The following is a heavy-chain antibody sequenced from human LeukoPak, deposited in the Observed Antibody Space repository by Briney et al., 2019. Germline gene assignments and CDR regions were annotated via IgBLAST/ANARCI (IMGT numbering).Heavy chain of an antibody. CDR3: ARSRSVVPAAITGLDFQH. Sequence: ASVKVSCNAPGGTFNSYAISWVRQAPGQGLEWMGGIIPIFGTANYAQKFQGRVTITADESTSTAYMELSSLRSDDTAVYYCARSRSVVPAAITGLDFQHWGQGTLVTVSS. CDR1: GGTFNSYA. J-gene: IGHJ1*01. V-gene: IGHV1-69*01. CDR2: IIPIFGTA. D-gene: IGHD2-2*01.